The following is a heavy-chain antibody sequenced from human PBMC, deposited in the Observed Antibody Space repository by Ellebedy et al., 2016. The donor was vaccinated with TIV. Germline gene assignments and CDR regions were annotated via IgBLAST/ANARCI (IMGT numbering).Heavy chain of an antibody. J-gene: IGHJ6*03. CDR2: VYHTGTT. CDR1: GSSLTDYY. CDR3: TRTVQLAFYMNV. D-gene: IGHD3-3*02. V-gene: IGHV4-59*08. Sequence: SETLSLTCSVSGSSLTDYYWSWIRQSPREGLEWIGNVYHTGTTIYNPSLQRRVTISVDTSKNQFSLKLTSVTAADTAVYYCTRTVQLAFYMNVWGRGTSVTVSS.